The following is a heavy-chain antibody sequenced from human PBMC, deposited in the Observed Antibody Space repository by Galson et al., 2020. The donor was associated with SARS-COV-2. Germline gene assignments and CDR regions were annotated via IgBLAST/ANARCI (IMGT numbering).Heavy chain of an antibody. J-gene: IGHJ5*02. CDR1: GYTLTELS. D-gene: IGHD2-2*02. V-gene: IGHV1-24*01. CDR3: ATTLGYCSSTSCYTSWFDP. CDR2: FDPEDGET. Sequence: ASVKVSCKVSGYTLTELSMHWVRQAPGKGLEWMGGFDPEDGETIYAQKFQGRVTMTEDTSTDTAYMELSSLRSEDTAVYYCATTLGYCSSTSCYTSWFDPWGQGTLVTVSS.